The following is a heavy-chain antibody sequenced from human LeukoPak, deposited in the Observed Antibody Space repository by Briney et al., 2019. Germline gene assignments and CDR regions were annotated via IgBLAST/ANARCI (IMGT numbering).Heavy chain of an antibody. Sequence: PSETLSLTCAVYGGSFSGYYWSWIRQPPGKGLEWIGEINHSGSTNYNPSLKSRVTISVDTSKNQFSLKLSSVTAADTAVYYCAGLSSSSKSLDYWGQGTLVTVSS. J-gene: IGHJ4*02. V-gene: IGHV4-34*01. CDR1: GGSFSGYY. D-gene: IGHD6-6*01. CDR3: AGLSSSSKSLDY. CDR2: INHSGST.